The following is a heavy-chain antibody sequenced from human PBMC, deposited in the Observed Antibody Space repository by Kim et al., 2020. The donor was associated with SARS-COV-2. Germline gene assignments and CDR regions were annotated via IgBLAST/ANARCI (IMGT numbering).Heavy chain of an antibody. Sequence: GGSLRLSCAASGFTFSSYAMHWVRQAPGKGLEWVAVISYDGSNKYYADSVKGRFTISRDNSKNTLYLQMNSLRAEDTAVYYCARDGRDIVVVVAATGWFDPWGQGTLVTVSS. D-gene: IGHD2-15*01. V-gene: IGHV3-30*04. CDR2: ISYDGSNK. CDR1: GFTFSSYA. J-gene: IGHJ5*02. CDR3: ARDGRDIVVVVAATGWFDP.